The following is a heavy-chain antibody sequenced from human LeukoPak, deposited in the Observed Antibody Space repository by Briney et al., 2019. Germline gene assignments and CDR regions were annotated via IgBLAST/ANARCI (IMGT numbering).Heavy chain of an antibody. CDR3: ARVVGGAYYEYYFDY. CDR2: ILYEEHNT. V-gene: IGHV3-33*01. CDR1: GFSFSNYD. J-gene: IGHJ4*02. D-gene: IGHD3-22*01. Sequence: PGMSLRLSCEASGFSFSNYDMHWVRQAPGKGLEWVALILYEEHNTYYAESVKGRFTISRDNSKSTAFLEMNSLRAEDTAVYYCARVVGGAYYEYYFDYWGQGTLVTVSS.